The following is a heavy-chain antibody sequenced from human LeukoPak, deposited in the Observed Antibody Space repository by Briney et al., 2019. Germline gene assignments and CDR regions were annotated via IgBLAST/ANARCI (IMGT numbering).Heavy chain of an antibody. Sequence: PGGSLRLSCAASGFTFDDYAMHWVRQAPGKGLEWVSGINWNSGSIGYAGSVKGRFTISRDNAKSSPFLQMNSLRAEDTALYYCAKAVGYSGSREYYFDYWGQGTLVTVSS. CDR3: AKAVGYSGSREYYFDY. CDR1: GFTFDDYA. J-gene: IGHJ4*02. D-gene: IGHD1-26*01. V-gene: IGHV3-9*01. CDR2: INWNSGSI.